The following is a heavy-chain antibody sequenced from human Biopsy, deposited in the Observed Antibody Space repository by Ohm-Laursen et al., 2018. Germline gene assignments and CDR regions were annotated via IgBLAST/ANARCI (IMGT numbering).Heavy chain of an antibody. CDR3: TIGGAGFDN. Sequence: SLRLSCAAPGFTFSASAVHWVRQASGKGLEWVGRIRSKAKSYATAYAASVTGRFTISRDDSKNTTYLQMNSLKTEDTAVYYCTIGGAGFDNWGQGTLVTVSS. CDR2: IRSKAKSYAT. D-gene: IGHD3-10*01. V-gene: IGHV3-73*01. J-gene: IGHJ4*02. CDR1: GFTFSASA.